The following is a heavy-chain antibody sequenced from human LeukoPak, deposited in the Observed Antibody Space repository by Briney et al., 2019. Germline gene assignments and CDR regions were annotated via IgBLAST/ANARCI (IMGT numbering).Heavy chain of an antibody. Sequence: GESLKTSCKGSGYSFTSYWIGWVRQMPGKGLEWMGIIYPGDSDTRYSPSFQGQVTISADKSISTAYLQWSSLKASDTAMYYCARPGYCGGAPCPFDIWGQGTMVTVSS. CDR2: IYPGDSDT. CDR1: GYSFTSYW. V-gene: IGHV5-51*01. CDR3: ARPGYCGGAPCPFDI. J-gene: IGHJ3*02. D-gene: IGHD2-21*01.